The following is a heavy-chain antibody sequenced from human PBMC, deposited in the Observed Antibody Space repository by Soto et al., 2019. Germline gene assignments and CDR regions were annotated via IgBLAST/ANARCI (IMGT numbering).Heavy chain of an antibody. D-gene: IGHD2-15*01. CDR3: ARDLVVTPYYFDH. V-gene: IGHV1-2*02. Sequence: VASVKVSCKASGYTFTGYYMHWVRQAPGQGLEWMGWINPNSGGTNYAQKFQGRVTMTRDTSISTAYMELSRLRSDDTAVYYCARDLVVTPYYFDHWGQGTLVTVSS. J-gene: IGHJ4*02. CDR2: INPNSGGT. CDR1: GYTFTGYY.